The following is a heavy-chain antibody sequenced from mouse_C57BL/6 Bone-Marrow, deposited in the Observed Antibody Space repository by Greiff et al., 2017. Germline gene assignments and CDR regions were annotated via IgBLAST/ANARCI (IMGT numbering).Heavy chain of an antibody. J-gene: IGHJ3*01. CDR3: ASPSGRSWFAY. Sequence: QVQLQQPGAELVKPGASVKLSCKASGYTFTSYWMHWVKQRPGQGLEWIGMIHPNSGSTNYNEKFKSKATLTVDKSSSTAYMQLSSLTSEDSAVYYWASPSGRSWFAYWGQGTLVTVSA. D-gene: IGHD2-10*02. V-gene: IGHV1-64*01. CDR2: IHPNSGST. CDR1: GYTFTSYW.